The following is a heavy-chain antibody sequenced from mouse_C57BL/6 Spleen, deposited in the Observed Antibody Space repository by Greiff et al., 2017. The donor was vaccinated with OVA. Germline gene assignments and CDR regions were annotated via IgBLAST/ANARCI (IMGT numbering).Heavy chain of an antibody. Sequence: DVMLVESGGGLVKPGGSLQLSCAASGFTFSDYGMHWVRQVPEKGLEWVAYISSGSSNIYYADTVKGRFTISRDNAKNTLFLQMTSLRSEDTAMYYCARTLYFDYWGQGTTLTVSS. CDR1: GFTFSDYG. CDR2: ISSGSSNI. V-gene: IGHV5-17*01. J-gene: IGHJ2*01. CDR3: ARTLYFDY.